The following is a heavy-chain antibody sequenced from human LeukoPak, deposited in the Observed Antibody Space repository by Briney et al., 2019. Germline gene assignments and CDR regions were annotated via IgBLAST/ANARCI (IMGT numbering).Heavy chain of an antibody. CDR3: ARTYYYDSRGPNWFDP. V-gene: IGHV1-8*01. Sequence: ASVKVSCKASGYTFTSYDINWVRQATGQGLEWMGWMNPNSGNTSYAQKFQGRVTMTRNTSISTAYMELSSLRSEDTAVYYCARTYYYDSRGPNWFDPWGQGTLVTVSS. J-gene: IGHJ5*02. CDR1: GYTFTSYD. D-gene: IGHD3-22*01. CDR2: MNPNSGNT.